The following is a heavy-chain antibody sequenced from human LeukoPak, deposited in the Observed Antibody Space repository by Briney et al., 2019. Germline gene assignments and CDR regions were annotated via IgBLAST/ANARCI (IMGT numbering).Heavy chain of an antibody. J-gene: IGHJ4*02. CDR2: ISYDGSNK. D-gene: IGHD3-22*01. V-gene: IGHV3-30-3*01. CDR1: GFTFSSYA. CDR3: ARDPVADDSSGPVGY. Sequence: GGSLRLSCAASGFTFSSYAMHWVRQAPGKGLEWVAVISYDGSNKYYADSVKGRFTISRDNSKNTLYLQMNSLRAEDTAVYYCARDPVADDSSGPVGYWGQGTLVTVSS.